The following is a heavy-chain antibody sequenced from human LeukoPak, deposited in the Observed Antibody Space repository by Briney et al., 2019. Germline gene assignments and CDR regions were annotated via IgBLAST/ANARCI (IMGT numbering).Heavy chain of an antibody. CDR1: GGSISSYY. CDR3: ARSLWFGELSAFDI. V-gene: IGHV4-59*01. D-gene: IGHD3-10*01. J-gene: IGHJ3*02. CDR2: IYYSGST. Sequence: SETLSLACTVSGGSISSYYWSWIQQPPGKGLEWIGYIYYSGSTNYNPSLKSRVTISVDTSKNQFSLKLSSVTAADTAVYYCARSLWFGELSAFDIWGQGTMVTVSS.